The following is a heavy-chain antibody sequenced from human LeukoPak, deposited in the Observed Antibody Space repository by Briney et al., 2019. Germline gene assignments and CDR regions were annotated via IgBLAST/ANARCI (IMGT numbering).Heavy chain of an antibody. CDR1: GGSFSGYY. D-gene: IGHD3-10*01. CDR2: MHHSGAT. V-gene: IGHV4-34*01. J-gene: IGHJ2*01. Sequence: PSETLSLTCAVSGGSFSGYYWSWLRQPPGKGLEWIGEMHHSGATSYKPSLRSRVTISGDPSENQFSLELSSVSAADTAVYYCARGILGYYYFDLWGRGTLVTVSS. CDR3: ARGILGYYYFDL.